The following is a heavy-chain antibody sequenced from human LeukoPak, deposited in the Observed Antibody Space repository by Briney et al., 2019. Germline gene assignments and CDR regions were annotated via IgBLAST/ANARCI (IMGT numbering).Heavy chain of an antibody. J-gene: IGHJ3*02. CDR2: IYYSGTT. CDR1: GGSISNSRYY. V-gene: IGHV4-39*01. D-gene: IGHD4-17*01. Sequence: SETLSLTCSVFGGSISNSRYYWGWIRQPPGKGLQWIGNIYYSGTTYYYPSLKSRVTIYADTSKNQFSLNLRSVTAADTAVYYCARWYGDGGGFDIWGQGTMVAVSS. CDR3: ARWYGDGGGFDI.